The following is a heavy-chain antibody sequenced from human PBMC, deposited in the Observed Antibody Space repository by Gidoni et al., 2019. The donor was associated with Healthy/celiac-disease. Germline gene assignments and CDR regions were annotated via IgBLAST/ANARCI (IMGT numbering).Heavy chain of an antibody. V-gene: IGHV3-74*01. CDR1: GFTFNRYW. Sequence: ASGFTFNRYWVHWVRQAPGEGLVWVSRIDSDGSHTTYADSVEGRFTFSRDNAQNTVYLQMNSLRAEDTALYYCARAPGSNNAFDIWGRGTMVTVSP. CDR2: IDSDGSHT. J-gene: IGHJ3*02. D-gene: IGHD1-26*01. CDR3: ARAPGSNNAFDI.